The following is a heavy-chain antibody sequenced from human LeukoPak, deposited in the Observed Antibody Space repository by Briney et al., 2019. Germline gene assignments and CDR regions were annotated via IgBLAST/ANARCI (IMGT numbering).Heavy chain of an antibody. J-gene: IGHJ3*02. V-gene: IGHV1-69*05. CDR3: ARGVSSGIGYCSSTSCSWGHDAFAI. Sequence: GSSVKVSCKASGGTFSSYAISWVRQAPGQGLEWMGGIIPIFGTANYAQKFQGRVTITTDESTSTAYMELSGLRSEDTAVYYCARGVSSGIGYCSSTSCSWGHDAFAIWGQGTMVTVSS. D-gene: IGHD2-2*01. CDR2: IIPIFGTA. CDR1: GGTFSSYA.